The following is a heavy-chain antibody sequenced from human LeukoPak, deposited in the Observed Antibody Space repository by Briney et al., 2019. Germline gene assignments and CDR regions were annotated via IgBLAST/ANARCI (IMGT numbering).Heavy chain of an antibody. CDR2: IYHTGST. V-gene: IGHV4-39*07. J-gene: IGHJ1*01. D-gene: IGHD3-22*01. CDR1: GASISSGNYY. Sequence: PSETLSLTCNVSGASISSGNYYWGWIRQSPEKDLEWIGSIYHTGSTYYNPSLTSRLSISIDTSKNQFSLKLISVTAADTAVYYCARVVQSTDSSGFYLPEYFQHWGQGTLITVSS. CDR3: ARVVQSTDSSGFYLPEYFQH.